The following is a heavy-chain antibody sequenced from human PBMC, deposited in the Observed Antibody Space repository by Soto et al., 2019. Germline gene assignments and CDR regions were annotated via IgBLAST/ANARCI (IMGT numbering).Heavy chain of an antibody. CDR2: ISYDGSNK. Sequence: GGSLRPSCAASGFTFSSYGMHWVRQAPGKGLEWVAVISYDGSNKYYADSVKGRFTISRDNSKNTLYLQMNSLRAEDTAVYYCAKVAVPAAHFDYWGQGTLVTVSS. J-gene: IGHJ4*02. D-gene: IGHD2-2*01. V-gene: IGHV3-30*18. CDR1: GFTFSSYG. CDR3: AKVAVPAAHFDY.